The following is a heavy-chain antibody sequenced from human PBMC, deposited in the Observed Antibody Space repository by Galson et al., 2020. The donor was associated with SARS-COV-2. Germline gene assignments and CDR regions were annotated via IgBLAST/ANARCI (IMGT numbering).Heavy chain of an antibody. D-gene: IGHD6-25*01. J-gene: IGHJ6*02. V-gene: IGHV4-59*01. CDR1: GGSITSYY. CDR3: ARVEGDSSGYYYYGLDL. Sequence: SETLSLTCTVSGGSITSYYWNWIRQAPGKGLEWIGYMSSSGRTNYNPSLESRVTMSLDTSKRQFSLRLSSVTAADTARYYCARVEGDSSGYYYYGLDLWGLGTTVTVSS. CDR2: MSSSGRT.